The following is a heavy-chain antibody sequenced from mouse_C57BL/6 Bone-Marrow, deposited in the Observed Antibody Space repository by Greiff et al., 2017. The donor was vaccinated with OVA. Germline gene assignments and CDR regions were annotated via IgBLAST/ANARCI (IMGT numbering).Heavy chain of an antibody. CDR3: ARSHNWGEEGYYFDY. CDR2: IYPGDGDT. V-gene: IGHV1-80*01. J-gene: IGHJ2*01. D-gene: IGHD4-1*01. CDR1: GYAFSSYW. Sequence: QVQLQQSGAELVKPGAPVKISCKASGYAFSSYWMNWVKQRPGKGLEWIGQIYPGDGDTNYNGKFKGKATLTADKSSSTAYMQLSSLTSEDSAVYFCARSHNWGEEGYYFDYWGQGTTLTVSS.